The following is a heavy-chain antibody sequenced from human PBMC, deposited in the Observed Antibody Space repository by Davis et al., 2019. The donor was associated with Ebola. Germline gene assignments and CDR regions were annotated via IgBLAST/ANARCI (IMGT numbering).Heavy chain of an antibody. J-gene: IGHJ4*02. Sequence: PGGSLRLSCAASGFIFSDYDMSWIRQAPGKGLQWVSHISSSGTTIYYADSVKGRFTISRDNADKSLYLQIDSLRAEDTGMYYCARESPVAGTGDYWGQGTLVTVSS. D-gene: IGHD6-19*01. V-gene: IGHV3-11*01. CDR1: GFIFSDYD. CDR3: ARESPVAGTGDY. CDR2: ISSSGTTI.